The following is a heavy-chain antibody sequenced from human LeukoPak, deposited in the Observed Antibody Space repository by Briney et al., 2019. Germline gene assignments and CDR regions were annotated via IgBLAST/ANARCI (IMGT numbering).Heavy chain of an antibody. CDR2: IYYSGST. V-gene: IGHV4-39*01. J-gene: IGHJ4*02. CDR1: GFIFSSSA. D-gene: IGHD3/OR15-3a*01. Sequence: GSLRLSCAVSGFIFSSSAMSWVRQPPGKGLEWIGSIYYSGSTYYNPSLKSRVTISVDTSKNQFSLKLRSVTAADTAVYYCARHFGTWGQGTLVTVSS. CDR3: ARHFGT.